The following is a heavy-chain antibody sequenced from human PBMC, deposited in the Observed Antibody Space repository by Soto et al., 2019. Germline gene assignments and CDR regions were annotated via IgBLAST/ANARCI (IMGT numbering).Heavy chain of an antibody. CDR1: GGTFSNYA. J-gene: IGHJ5*02. D-gene: IGHD5-12*01. Sequence: QVQLVQSGAEVKKPGSSVKVSCKASGGTFSNYAITWVRQAPGQGLEWLGRIIPIFGSANYAQKLQGRVTITADESSTTAYMELSSLRSDDTAVYYCAKDGGNDGYFVNWFDPWGQGTLVTVSS. CDR3: AKDGGNDGYFVNWFDP. CDR2: IIPIFGSA. V-gene: IGHV1-69*15.